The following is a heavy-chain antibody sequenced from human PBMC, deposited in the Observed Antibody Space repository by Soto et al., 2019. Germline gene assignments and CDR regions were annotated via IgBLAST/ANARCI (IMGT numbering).Heavy chain of an antibody. Sequence: SETLSLTTAVYGGSFSGYFWNWIRQPPGKGLEWIGEIDHSGYTNYNPSLKSRVTIFVDTSKYQFSLRLTSVTAADTAVYYCARVRDWFDPWGQGTLVTVSS. J-gene: IGHJ5*02. CDR2: IDHSGYT. D-gene: IGHD3-3*01. V-gene: IGHV4-34*01. CDR3: ARVRDWFDP. CDR1: GGSFSGYF.